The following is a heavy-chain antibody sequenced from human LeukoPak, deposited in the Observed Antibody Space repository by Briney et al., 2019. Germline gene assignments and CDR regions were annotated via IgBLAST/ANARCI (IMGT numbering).Heavy chain of an antibody. D-gene: IGHD3-10*01. J-gene: IGHJ4*02. CDR3: ARQVGELWFNLDY. CDR1: GGSISSSSYY. V-gene: IGHV4-39*01. Sequence: SATLSLTCTVSGGSISSSSYYWGWIRQPPGKGLEWIGSIYYSGSTYYNPSLKSRVTISVDTSKNQFSLKLSSVTAADTAVYYCARQVGELWFNLDYWGQGTLVTVSS. CDR2: IYYSGST.